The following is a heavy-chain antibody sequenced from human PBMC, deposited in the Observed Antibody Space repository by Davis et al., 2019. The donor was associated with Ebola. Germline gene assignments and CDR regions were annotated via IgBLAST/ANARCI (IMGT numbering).Heavy chain of an antibody. CDR2: ITSNGSST. V-gene: IGHV3-74*01. J-gene: IGHJ4*02. D-gene: IGHD2-2*02. CDR3: AKAKYLVVPAAILDY. CDR1: AFTFSSYS. Sequence: GESLKISCAASAFTFSSYSMNCVRPAPGKGLVWVSRITSNGSSTSYADSVKGRFTISRDNSKNTLYLQMNSLRAEDTAVYYCAKAKYLVVPAAILDYWGQGTLVTVSS.